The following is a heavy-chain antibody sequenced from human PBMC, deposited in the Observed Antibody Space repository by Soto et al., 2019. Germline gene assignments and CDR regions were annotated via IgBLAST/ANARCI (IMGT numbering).Heavy chain of an antibody. V-gene: IGHV4-34*01. J-gene: IGHJ4*02. Sequence: TLCLTCAVYGGSFSGYYWSWIRQPPGKGLEWIGEINHSGSTNYNPSLKSRVTISVDTSKNQFSLKLSSVTAADTAVYYCARVNQGWLSGRGLDYWGQGTLVTVSS. CDR2: INHSGST. CDR1: GGSFSGYY. CDR3: ARVNQGWLSGRGLDY. D-gene: IGHD5-12*01.